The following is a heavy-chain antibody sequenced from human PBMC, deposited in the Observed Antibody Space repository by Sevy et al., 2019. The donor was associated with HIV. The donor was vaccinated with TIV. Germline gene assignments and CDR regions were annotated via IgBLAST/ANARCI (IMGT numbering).Heavy chain of an antibody. J-gene: IGHJ6*03. D-gene: IGHD6-13*01. CDR1: GFTFSSYG. V-gene: IGHV3-33*06. Sequence: GGSLRLSCAASGFTFSSYGMHWVRQAPGKGLEWVAVIWYDGSNKYYADSVKGRFTISRDNSKNTLYLQMNSLSAEDTAVYYCAKVEAAAGWGFYYYYYMDVWGKGTTVTVSS. CDR3: AKVEAAAGWGFYYYYYMDV. CDR2: IWYDGSNK.